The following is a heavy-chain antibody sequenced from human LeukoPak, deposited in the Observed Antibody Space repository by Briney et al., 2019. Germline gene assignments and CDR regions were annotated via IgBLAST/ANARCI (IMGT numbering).Heavy chain of an antibody. Sequence: PSETLSLTCTVSGGSISSYYWSWIRQPAGKGLEWFGRIYTSGSTNYNPSLKSRVTMSVDTSKNQFSLKLSSVTAADTAVYYCARDMSIVIAAAGTRFDPWGQGTLVTVSS. D-gene: IGHD6-13*01. CDR2: IYTSGST. J-gene: IGHJ5*02. CDR1: GGSISSYY. CDR3: ARDMSIVIAAAGTRFDP. V-gene: IGHV4-4*07.